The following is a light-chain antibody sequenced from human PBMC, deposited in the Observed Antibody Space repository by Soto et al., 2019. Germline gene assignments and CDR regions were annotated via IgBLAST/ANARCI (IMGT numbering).Light chain of an antibody. CDR1: SSDFGDYDY. J-gene: IGLJ1*01. Sequence: QSVLTQPASVSGSPGQSITISCTGTSSDFGDYDYVSWYLQHPGKVPKLMIYEVSNRPSGVSNRFSGSKSGNTASLTISGLQAEAEADYYCSSYTGSSTLVFGNGTKVTVL. CDR3: SSYTGSSTLV. V-gene: IGLV2-14*01. CDR2: EVS.